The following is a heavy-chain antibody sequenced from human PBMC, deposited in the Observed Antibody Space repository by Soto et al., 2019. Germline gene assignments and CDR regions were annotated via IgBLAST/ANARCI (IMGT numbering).Heavy chain of an antibody. J-gene: IGHJ3*02. CDR3: ARGHYGDYDAFDI. D-gene: IGHD4-17*01. CDR2: IYYSGST. V-gene: IGHV4-59*08. Sequence: SETLSLTCTVSGGSISSYYWSWIRQPPGKGLEWIGYIYYSGSTNYNPSLKSRVTISVDTSKNQFSLKLSSVTAADTAVYYCARGHYGDYDAFDIWGQGTMVTVSS. CDR1: GGSISSYY.